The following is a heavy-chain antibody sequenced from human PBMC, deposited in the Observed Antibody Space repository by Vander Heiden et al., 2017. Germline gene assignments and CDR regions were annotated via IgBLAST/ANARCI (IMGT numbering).Heavy chain of an antibody. J-gene: IGHJ4*02. CDR1: GFSLSTSGVG. Sequence: QITLKESGPTLVKPTQTLTLTCTFSGFSLSTSGVGVGWIRQPPGKALEWLALIYWNDDKRYSPSLKSRLTITKDTSKNQVVLTMTNMDPVDTATYYCAHGYTGPDYSNYYFDYWGQGTLVTVSS. CDR2: IYWNDDK. V-gene: IGHV2-5*01. D-gene: IGHD4-4*01. CDR3: AHGYTGPDYSNYYFDY.